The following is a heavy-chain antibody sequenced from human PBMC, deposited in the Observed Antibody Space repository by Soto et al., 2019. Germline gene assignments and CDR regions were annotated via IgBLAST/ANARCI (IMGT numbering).Heavy chain of an antibody. D-gene: IGHD5-18*01. J-gene: IGHJ4*02. CDR1: GFTFSSYW. V-gene: IGHV3-7*03. CDR3: AREFDGYSYGNIYDY. Sequence: GGSLRLSCAASGFTFSSYWMSWVRQAPGKGLEWVANIKQDGSEKYYVDSVKGRFTISSDNAKNSLYLQMNSLRAEDTAVYYCAREFDGYSYGNIYDYWGQGTLVTVSS. CDR2: IKQDGSEK.